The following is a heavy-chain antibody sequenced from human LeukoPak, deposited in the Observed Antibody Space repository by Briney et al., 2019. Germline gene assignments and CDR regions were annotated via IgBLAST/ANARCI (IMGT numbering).Heavy chain of an antibody. CDR1: GGSTSTYY. CDR2: IYYSGST. D-gene: IGHD5-24*01. V-gene: IGHV4-59*06. Sequence: KPSETLSLTCTVSGGSTSTYYWSWIRQPAGKGLEWIGYIYYSGSTSYNPSLKSRVTILVDTSKNQFSLKLSSMTAADTAVYYCARDRILFDYWGQGTLVTVSS. CDR3: ARDRILFDY. J-gene: IGHJ4*02.